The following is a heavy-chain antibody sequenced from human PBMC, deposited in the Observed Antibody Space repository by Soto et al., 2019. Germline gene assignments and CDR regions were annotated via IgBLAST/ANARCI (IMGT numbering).Heavy chain of an antibody. CDR3: ARPTAVPNTPRSRYYFDY. D-gene: IGHD2-15*01. V-gene: IGHV4-61*01. J-gene: IGHJ4*02. CDR1: GGSVNNRTYY. Sequence: QVQLQESGPGLLKPSETLSLTCSVSGGSVNNRTYYWSWIRQPPGQRLEWIGYVYYSGTTHYNPSLNCRVSISVDTSKNQFSLSLSSVTAADTALYYCARPTAVPNTPRSRYYFDYWGQGTLVTVSS. CDR2: VYYSGTT.